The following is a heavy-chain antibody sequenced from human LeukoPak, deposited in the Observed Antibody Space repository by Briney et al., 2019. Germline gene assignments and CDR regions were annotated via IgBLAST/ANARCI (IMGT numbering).Heavy chain of an antibody. CDR2: INPNSGGT. D-gene: IGHD3-22*01. V-gene: IGHV1-2*02. Sequence: ASVTVSSKASGGTFSSYAISWVRQAPGQGLEWLGWINPNSGGTNYAQKFQGRVTMTRDTSISTAYMELSRLRSDDTAVYYCARDRGSYYYDSSGYAAFDIWGQGTMVTVSS. J-gene: IGHJ3*02. CDR1: GGTFSSYA. CDR3: ARDRGSYYYDSSGYAAFDI.